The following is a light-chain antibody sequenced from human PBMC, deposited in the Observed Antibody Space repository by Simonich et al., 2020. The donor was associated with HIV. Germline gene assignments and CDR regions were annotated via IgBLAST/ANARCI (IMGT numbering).Light chain of an antibody. CDR2: YVT. J-gene: IGKJ2*01. CDR1: QSISGS. V-gene: IGKV6-21*01. CDR3: HQSSSLPYT. Sequence: EIVLIQSPDFQSVTPKEKVTITCRANQSISGSLHWYKQKPDQSPKLLIKYVTQSVSGVPSRFSGSESGTDFTLTINSLEAEDAATYYCHQSSSLPYTFGQGTKLEIK.